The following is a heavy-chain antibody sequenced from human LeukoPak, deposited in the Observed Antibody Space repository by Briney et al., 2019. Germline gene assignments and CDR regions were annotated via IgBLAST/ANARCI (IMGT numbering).Heavy chain of an antibody. V-gene: IGHV3-30-3*01. CDR3: APGGYYYDSSRRNWFDP. J-gene: IGHJ5*02. Sequence: PGRSLRLSCAASGFTFSSYAMHWVRQAPGKGLEWVAVISYDGSNKYYADSVKGRFTISRDNSKNTLYLQMNSPRAEDTAVYYCAPGGYYYDSSRRNWFDPWGQGTLVTVSS. CDR1: GFTFSSYA. CDR2: ISYDGSNK. D-gene: IGHD3-22*01.